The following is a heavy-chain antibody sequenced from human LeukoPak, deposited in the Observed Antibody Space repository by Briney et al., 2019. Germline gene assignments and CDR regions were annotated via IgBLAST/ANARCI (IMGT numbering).Heavy chain of an antibody. Sequence: GGSLRLSCAASGFTFSTYGMHWVRQAPGKGLEWVAFIRYDGSQTYYADSMKGRFTISRDNSRNTLYLQMNSLRADDTAVYYCAKQRSYGDYRAFEFWGQGTMVTVSS. J-gene: IGHJ3*01. CDR1: GFTFSTYG. CDR2: IRYDGSQT. V-gene: IGHV3-30*02. D-gene: IGHD4-17*01. CDR3: AKQRSYGDYRAFEF.